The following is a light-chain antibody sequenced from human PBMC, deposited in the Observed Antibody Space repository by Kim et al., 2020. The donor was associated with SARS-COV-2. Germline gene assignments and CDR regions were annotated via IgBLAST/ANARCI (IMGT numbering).Light chain of an antibody. Sequence: EIVLTQSPATLSLSPGERATLSCRASQSVSSYLAWYQQKPGQAPRLLIYDASNRATGIPARFSGIGSGTDFTLTISSLEPEDFAVYYCQQRSNWFTFGGGTKVDIK. J-gene: IGKJ4*01. CDR3: QQRSNWFT. V-gene: IGKV3-11*01. CDR1: QSVSSY. CDR2: DAS.